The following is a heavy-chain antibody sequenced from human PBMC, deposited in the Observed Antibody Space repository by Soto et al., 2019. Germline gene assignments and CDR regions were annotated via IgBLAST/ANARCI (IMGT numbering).Heavy chain of an antibody. CDR2: MNPNSGNS. Sequence: ASVKVSCKASGYTFTSYYINWVRQATGQGLEWMGWMNPNSGNSGYAQKFQGRVTMTRNNCIGTAYMEMSSLRSDDTAVYYCARNGRLLWCGGPAGDNWFDHWGQGTLVTVSS. CDR1: GYTFTSYY. CDR3: ARNGRLLWCGGPAGDNWFDH. J-gene: IGHJ5*02. V-gene: IGHV1-8*01. D-gene: IGHD3-10*01.